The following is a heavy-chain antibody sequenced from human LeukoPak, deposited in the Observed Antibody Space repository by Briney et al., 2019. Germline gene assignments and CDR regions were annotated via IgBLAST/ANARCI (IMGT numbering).Heavy chain of an antibody. CDR3: ARTFIVVVVADAFDI. CDR1: GGSISSYY. CDR2: IYYSGST. Sequence: SETLSLTCTVSGGSISSYYWSWIRQPPGKGLEWIGSIYYSGSTYYNPSLKSRVTISVDTSKNQFSLKLSSVTAADTAVYYCARTFIVVVVADAFDIWGQGTMVTVSS. D-gene: IGHD2-15*01. J-gene: IGHJ3*02. V-gene: IGHV4-59*05.